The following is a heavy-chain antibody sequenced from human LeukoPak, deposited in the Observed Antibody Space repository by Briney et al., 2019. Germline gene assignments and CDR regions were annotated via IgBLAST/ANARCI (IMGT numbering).Heavy chain of an antibody. J-gene: IGHJ1*01. CDR1: GFTVSGNY. CDR2: IYSGGNT. Sequence: GGSLRLSCEASGFTVSGNYMNWIRQAPGKGLEWVSVIYSGGNTYYADSVKGRFSISRDNSKSTLYLQMNSLRVEDTAVYYCAGSRLSAEYFQFWGQGTLVAVSS. V-gene: IGHV3-66*01. CDR3: AGSRLSAEYFQF.